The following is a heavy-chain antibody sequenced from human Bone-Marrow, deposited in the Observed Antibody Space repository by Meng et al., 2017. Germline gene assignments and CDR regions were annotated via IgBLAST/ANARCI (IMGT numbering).Heavy chain of an antibody. D-gene: IGHD2-2*02. Sequence: QVQLQQWGAGLLKPSETLSLTCAVYGGSFSGYYWSWIRQPPGKGLEWIGEIKHSGSTNYNPSLKSRVTISVDTSKNQFSLKLSSVTAADTAVYYCARGSGSPEYCSSTSCYSGGWFDPWGQGTLVTVSS. CDR3: ARGSGSPEYCSSTSCYSGGWFDP. J-gene: IGHJ5*02. CDR2: IKHSGST. V-gene: IGHV4-34*01. CDR1: GGSFSGYY.